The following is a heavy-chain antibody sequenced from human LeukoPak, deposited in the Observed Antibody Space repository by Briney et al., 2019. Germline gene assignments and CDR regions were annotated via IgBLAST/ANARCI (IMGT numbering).Heavy chain of an antibody. CDR1: GGPITSGGYY. CDR3: ARDPYGSGTADY. CDR2: IYYIGTT. D-gene: IGHD3-10*01. V-gene: IGHV4-31*03. J-gene: IGHJ4*02. Sequence: SETLSLTCTVSGGPITSGGYYWTWIRQHAGKGLEWIGYIYYIGTTYYNASLKSRITISLDTSKNQFSLKLSSVTAADTAVYYCARDPYGSGTADYWGQGTLVTVSS.